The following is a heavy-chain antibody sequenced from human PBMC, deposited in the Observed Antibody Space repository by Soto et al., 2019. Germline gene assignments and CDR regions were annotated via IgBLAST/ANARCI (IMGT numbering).Heavy chain of an antibody. Sequence: ASVKDSCKASGYTFTSYAMHWVRQAPGQRLEWMGWINAGNGNTKYSQKSQGRVTITRDTSASTAYMELSSLRSEDTAVYYCARDLYDLGSFDYWGQGTLVTVSS. J-gene: IGHJ4*02. CDR2: INAGNGNT. CDR1: GYTFTSYA. D-gene: IGHD3-3*01. V-gene: IGHV1-3*01. CDR3: ARDLYDLGSFDY.